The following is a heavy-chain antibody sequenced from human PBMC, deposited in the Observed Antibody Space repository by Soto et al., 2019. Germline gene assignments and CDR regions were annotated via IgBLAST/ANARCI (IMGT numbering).Heavy chain of an antibody. Sequence: GSLRLSCAASGFTFSSYSIIWFRQAPVKALDWVSAISGSGGSTYYADSVKGRFTISRDNSKNTLYLQMNSLRAEDTAVYSCAKDMSLGSSWYPFDYWGQGTLVTVSS. CDR3: AKDMSLGSSWYPFDY. V-gene: IGHV3-23*01. J-gene: IGHJ4*02. D-gene: IGHD6-13*01. CDR2: ISGSGGST. CDR1: GFTFSSYS.